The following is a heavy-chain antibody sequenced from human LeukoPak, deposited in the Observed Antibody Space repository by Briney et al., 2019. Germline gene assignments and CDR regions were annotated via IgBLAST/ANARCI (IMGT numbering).Heavy chain of an antibody. J-gene: IGHJ3*02. CDR1: GGSITSGSYY. V-gene: IGHV4-39*07. CDR2: IYHSGST. D-gene: IGHD3-3*01. Sequence: SQTLSLTCTVSGGSITSGSYYWGWIRQPPGKGLEWIGSIYHSGSTYYNPSLKSRVTISVDTSKNQFSLKLSSVTAADTAVYYCARTTRTIFGVVIPGSAFDIWGQGTMVTVSS. CDR3: ARTTRTIFGVVIPGSAFDI.